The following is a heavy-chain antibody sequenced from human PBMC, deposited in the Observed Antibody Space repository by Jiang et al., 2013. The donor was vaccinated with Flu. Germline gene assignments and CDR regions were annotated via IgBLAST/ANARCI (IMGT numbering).Heavy chain of an antibody. Sequence: GLVKPSQTLSLTCTVSGGSINSGDYYWSWIRQPPGKGLEWIGYIYNNGNAYYNPSLRSRVTISVDTSKNHFSLKVTSVTAADTAVYHCARGRDYDILTGSSYYFDYWGLGALVTVSS. J-gene: IGHJ4*02. CDR1: GGSINSGDYY. CDR3: ARGRDYDILTGSSYYFDY. V-gene: IGHV4-30-4*08. D-gene: IGHD3-9*01. CDR2: IYNNGNA.